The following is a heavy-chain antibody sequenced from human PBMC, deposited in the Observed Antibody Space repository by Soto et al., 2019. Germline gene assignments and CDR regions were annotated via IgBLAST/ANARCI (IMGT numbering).Heavy chain of an antibody. Sequence: QVQLVQSGAEVKKPGSSVKVSCKASGGTFSSYAISWVRQAPGQGLEWMGGIIPMFGITNYAQKFQGRLTITADESTSTAYMELNSLRSEATAVYYCARDHLERPVAGLKDFDYWGQGTLVTVSS. J-gene: IGHJ4*02. CDR2: IIPMFGIT. D-gene: IGHD6-19*01. V-gene: IGHV1-69*12. CDR3: ARDHLERPVAGLKDFDY. CDR1: GGTFSSYA.